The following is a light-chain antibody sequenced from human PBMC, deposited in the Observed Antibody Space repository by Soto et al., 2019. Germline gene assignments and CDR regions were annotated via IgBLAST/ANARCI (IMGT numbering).Light chain of an antibody. CDR1: QSINSW. V-gene: IGKV1-5*01. CDR2: DAS. Sequence: DIQMTQSPSPLSASVGDRVTITCRASQSINSWVAWFQQKPGKAPKVLIYDASTVESGVPSRFSGSGSGTEFTLTIDSLQPDDVATYYCQRYNAFSQTFGQGTKVEI. CDR3: QRYNAFSQT. J-gene: IGKJ1*01.